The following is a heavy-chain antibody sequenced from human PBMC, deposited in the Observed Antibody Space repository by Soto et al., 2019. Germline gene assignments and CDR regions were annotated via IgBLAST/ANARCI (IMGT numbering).Heavy chain of an antibody. V-gene: IGHV3-21*01. CDR3: ARNVPGANSPFEY. CDR2: MNPDSHYI. CDR1: GFTFSSYS. Sequence: GESLKISCAASGFTFSSYSMNWVRQAPGKGLEWVSSMNPDSHYIYYADSVRGRFTISRDNAKNSLYLQMNSLRAEDTAVYYCARNVPGANSPFEYWGQGTLVTVSS. J-gene: IGHJ4*02. D-gene: IGHD2-2*01.